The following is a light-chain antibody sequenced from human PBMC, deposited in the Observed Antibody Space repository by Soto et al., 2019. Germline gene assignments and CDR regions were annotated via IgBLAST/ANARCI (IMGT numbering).Light chain of an antibody. Sequence: EGVLTQSTGALSLSPVERATLSCIASQSVSSSYLAWYQQKPGQAPRLLIYGASSRATGIPDRFSGSGSGTDFTLTISRLEPEDFAVYYCQQYGSSPRTFGQGTKVDI. J-gene: IGKJ1*01. CDR2: GAS. CDR3: QQYGSSPRT. V-gene: IGKV3-20*01. CDR1: QSVSSSY.